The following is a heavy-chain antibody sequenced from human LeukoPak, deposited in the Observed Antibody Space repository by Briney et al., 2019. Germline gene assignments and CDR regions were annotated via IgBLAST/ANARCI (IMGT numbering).Heavy chain of an antibody. CDR2: ISTSGCT. J-gene: IGHJ4*02. V-gene: IGHV4-4*09. Sequence: SEALSLTCAVSAASISNYYWSWIRQAPGKGLEWIGYISTSGCTNYNPSLKSRVSISLDASKNRFSLNLNFVTAADTAVYYCASPRSGYRYTFDYWGQGALVTVSS. D-gene: IGHD3-22*01. CDR1: AASISNYY. CDR3: ASPRSGYRYTFDY.